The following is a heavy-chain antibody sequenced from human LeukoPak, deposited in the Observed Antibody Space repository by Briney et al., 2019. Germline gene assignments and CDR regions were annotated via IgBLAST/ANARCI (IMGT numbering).Heavy chain of an antibody. Sequence: ASVKVSCKASGGTFSSYAISWVRQAPGQGLEWMRGIIPIFGTANYAQKFQGRVTITTDESTSTAYMELSSLRSEDTAVYYCARDLAGIAAAGTDCYYYMDVWGKGTTVTVSS. V-gene: IGHV1-69*05. CDR1: GGTFSSYA. CDR3: ARDLAGIAAAGTDCYYYMDV. J-gene: IGHJ6*03. D-gene: IGHD6-13*01. CDR2: IIPIFGTA.